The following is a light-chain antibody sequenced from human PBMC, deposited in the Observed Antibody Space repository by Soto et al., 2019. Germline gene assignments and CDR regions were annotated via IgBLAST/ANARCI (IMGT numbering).Light chain of an antibody. CDR2: GIS. Sequence: EIVLTQSAGSVALSPGERATLSCRASQSVSSSYLAWYQQKPGQAPRLLIYGISTRAPDAPDRFSGSGSGTEFTLTISSLQPDDFATYYCQHYNSYSEPFGQGTKVDIK. V-gene: IGKV3-20*01. J-gene: IGKJ1*01. CDR1: QSVSSSY. CDR3: QHYNSYSEP.